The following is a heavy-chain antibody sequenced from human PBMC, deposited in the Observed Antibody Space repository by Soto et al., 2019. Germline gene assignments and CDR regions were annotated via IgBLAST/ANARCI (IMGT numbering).Heavy chain of an antibody. V-gene: IGHV4-4*02. CDR3: ATSGWNEDFYYYYGMDV. CDR1: GDSVTRSNW. D-gene: IGHD6-19*01. Sequence: SETLSLTCAVSGDSVTRSNWWSWVRQSPGKGLEWIGEIYHSGNTKYNPSLKSRITMSVDKAKNQFSLKMTSVTAADTAVYYCATSGWNEDFYYYYGMDVWGQGTTVTVSS. CDR2: IYHSGNT. J-gene: IGHJ6*02.